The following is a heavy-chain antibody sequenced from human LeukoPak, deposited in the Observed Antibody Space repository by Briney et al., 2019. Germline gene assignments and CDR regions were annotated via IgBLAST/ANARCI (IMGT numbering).Heavy chain of an antibody. CDR2: IYYSGST. D-gene: IGHD4-17*01. J-gene: IGHJ5*02. CDR3: ARAPLYGGHADWFDP. Sequence: PSETLSLTCTVSGGSISSYYWSWIRQPPGKGLEWIGYIYYSGSTNYNPSLKSRVTISVDTSKNQFSLRLSSVTATDTAVYYCARAPLYGGHADWFDPWGQGTLVTVSS. V-gene: IGHV4-59*12. CDR1: GGSISSYY.